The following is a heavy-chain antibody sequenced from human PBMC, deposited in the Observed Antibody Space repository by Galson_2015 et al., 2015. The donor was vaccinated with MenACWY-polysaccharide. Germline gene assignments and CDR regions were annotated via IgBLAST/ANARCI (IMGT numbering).Heavy chain of an antibody. Sequence: TLSLTCAVSSGSIRSKAWWTWVRQPPGEGLEWIGEVSQSGSTHYNPSLKSRVTISVDTSKNQFSLKLSSVTAADTAVYYCARVEKYSGSYYILHWGQGTLVTVSS. CDR2: VSQSGST. D-gene: IGHD1-26*01. CDR3: ARVEKYSGSYYILH. CDR1: SGSIRSKAW. J-gene: IGHJ4*02. V-gene: IGHV4-4*02.